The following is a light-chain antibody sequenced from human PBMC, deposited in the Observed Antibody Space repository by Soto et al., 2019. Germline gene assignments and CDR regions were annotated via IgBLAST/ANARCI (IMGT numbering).Light chain of an antibody. J-gene: IGLJ2*01. CDR3: CSYAGSYTLL. CDR2: DVN. CDR1: SSDVGGYNY. V-gene: IGLV2-11*01. Sequence: QSALTQPRSVSGSPGQSVTISCTGTSSDVGGYNYVSWYQQHPGKAPKFMIYDVNKRPSGVPDRFSGSKSGNTASLTISGLQAEDEADYYCCSYAGSYTLLFGGGTKVTVL.